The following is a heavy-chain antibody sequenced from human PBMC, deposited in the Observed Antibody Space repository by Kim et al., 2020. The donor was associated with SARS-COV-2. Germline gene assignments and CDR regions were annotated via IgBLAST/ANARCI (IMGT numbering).Heavy chain of an antibody. D-gene: IGHD2-21*02. Sequence: SVKVSCKASGGTFSSYAISWVRQAPGQGLEWMGRIIPILGIANYAQKFQGRVTSTADKSTSTAYMELSSLRSEDTAVYYCARDAFKVVTLISWFDPWGQGTLVTVSS. J-gene: IGHJ5*02. CDR3: ARDAFKVVTLISWFDP. V-gene: IGHV1-69*04. CDR1: GGTFSSYA. CDR2: IIPILGIA.